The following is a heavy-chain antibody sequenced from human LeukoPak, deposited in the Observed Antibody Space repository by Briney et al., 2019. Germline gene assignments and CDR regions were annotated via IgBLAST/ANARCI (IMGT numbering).Heavy chain of an antibody. V-gene: IGHV3-23*01. CDR2: ISGSGGST. J-gene: IGHJ4*01. CDR1: GLRLSSYA. CDR3: AKDRVYCSGGSCSMSSFDY. Sequence: PGGSLRLSCAASGLRLSSYAMSWVRQAPGKGLEWVSGISGSGGSTYYADSVKGRFTISRDTSKNTLYLQMNSLRAEDTAIYYCAKDRVYCSGGSCSMSSFDYWGHGTRVTVSS. D-gene: IGHD2-15*01.